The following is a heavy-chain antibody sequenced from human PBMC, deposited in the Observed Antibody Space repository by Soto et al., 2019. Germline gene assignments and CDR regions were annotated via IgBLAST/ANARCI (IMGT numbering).Heavy chain of an antibody. Sequence: QVPLVQSGAEVKKHGASVKVSCKASGYTFTSYGISWVRQAPGQGLEWMGWISAYNGNTNYAQKLQGRVTMTTDTSTSTAYMELRSLRSDDTAVYYCATHYGDYGYGYFDYWGQGTLVTVSS. CDR3: ATHYGDYGYGYFDY. J-gene: IGHJ4*02. CDR2: ISAYNGNT. CDR1: GYTFTSYG. D-gene: IGHD4-17*01. V-gene: IGHV1-18*01.